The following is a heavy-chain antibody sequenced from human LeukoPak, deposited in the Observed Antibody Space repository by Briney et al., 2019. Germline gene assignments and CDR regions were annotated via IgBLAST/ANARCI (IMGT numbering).Heavy chain of an antibody. V-gene: IGHV1-2*02. D-gene: IGHD6-6*01. CDR3: AVEYSSSSDLNFGY. Sequence: ASVKVSCKASGYTFTGYYMHWVRQAPGQGLEWMGWINPNSGGTNYAQKFQGRVTMTRDTSISTAYMELRRLRSDDTAVYYCAVEYSSSSDLNFGYWGQGTLVTVSS. CDR2: INPNSGGT. CDR1: GYTFTGYY. J-gene: IGHJ4*02.